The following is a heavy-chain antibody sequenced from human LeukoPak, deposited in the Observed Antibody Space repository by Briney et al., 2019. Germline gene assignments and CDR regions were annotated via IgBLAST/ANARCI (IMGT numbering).Heavy chain of an antibody. CDR1: GFTFSSYA. Sequence: QSGGSLRLSCAASGFTFSSYAMSWVRQVPGKGLEWVASINHNGNVNYYVDSVKGRFTISRDNAKNSLYLQMSNLRAEDTAVYFCARGGGLDVWGQGATVTVSS. CDR3: ARGGGLDV. CDR2: INHNGNVN. J-gene: IGHJ6*02. V-gene: IGHV3-7*03. D-gene: IGHD3-16*01.